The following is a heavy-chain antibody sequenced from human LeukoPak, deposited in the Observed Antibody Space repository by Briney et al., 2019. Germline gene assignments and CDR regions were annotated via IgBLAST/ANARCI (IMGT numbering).Heavy chain of an antibody. CDR1: GFTFSSYS. Sequence: PGGSLRLSCAASGFTFSSYSMNWVRHAPGKGLEWVSSISSSSSYIYYADSVKGRYTISRDNAKNSLYLQMNSLRAEDTAVYYCARPEAYGDYGWGQGTLVTVSS. D-gene: IGHD4-17*01. CDR3: ARPEAYGDYG. J-gene: IGHJ4*02. V-gene: IGHV3-21*01. CDR2: ISSSSSYI.